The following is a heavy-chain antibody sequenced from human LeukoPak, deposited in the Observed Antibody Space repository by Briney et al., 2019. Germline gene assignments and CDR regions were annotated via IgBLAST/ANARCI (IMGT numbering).Heavy chain of an antibody. J-gene: IGHJ6*02. CDR2: INPSGGST. CDR3: ASPVRSSGPVYFCYGMDV. D-gene: IGHD1-26*01. V-gene: IGHV1-46*02. Sequence: ASVKVPCQASGYTLHRQWWHRVQQAPGQGLEWMGIINPSGGSTSYAQKFQGRVTMTRDTSTSTVYMELSSLSSEDTAVYYFASPVRSSGPVYFCYGMDVWGQGTTVTVSS. CDR1: GYTLHRQW.